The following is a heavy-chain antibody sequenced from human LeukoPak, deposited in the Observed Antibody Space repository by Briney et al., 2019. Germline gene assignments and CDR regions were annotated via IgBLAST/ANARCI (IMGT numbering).Heavy chain of an antibody. CDR1: GGSISSGSYY. Sequence: SETLSLTCTVSGGSISSGSYYWGWIRQPPGKGLEWIGSIYYSGSTYYNPSLKSRVIISVDTSKNQFSLKLSSVTAADTAVYYCARRGRSYPSYFDYWGQGTLVTVSS. V-gene: IGHV4-39*01. CDR3: ARRGRSYPSYFDY. D-gene: IGHD1-26*01. CDR2: IYYSGST. J-gene: IGHJ4*02.